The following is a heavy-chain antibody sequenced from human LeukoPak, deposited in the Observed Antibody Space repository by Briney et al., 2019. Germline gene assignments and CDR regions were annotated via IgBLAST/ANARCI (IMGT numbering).Heavy chain of an antibody. CDR1: GGSISRSDYY. CDR3: ARYDSSYAKDAFDI. V-gene: IGHV4-39*07. CDR2: VYDGGATYGTT. D-gene: IGHD2-2*01. Sequence: SETLSLTCAVSGGSISRSDYYWAWIRQPPGQGLEWVGSVYDGGATYGTTYYNPSLKSRVTISVDTSKNQFSLKLSSVTAADTAVYYCARYDSSYAKDAFDIWGQGTMVTASS. J-gene: IGHJ3*02.